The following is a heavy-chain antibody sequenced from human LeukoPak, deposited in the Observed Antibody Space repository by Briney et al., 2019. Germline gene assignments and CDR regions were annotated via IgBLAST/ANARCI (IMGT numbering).Heavy chain of an antibody. V-gene: IGHV1-69*01. D-gene: IGHD3-22*01. CDR2: IFPIFGTA. Sequence: RASVKVSCKPSGGTFSSYAISWVRQAPGQGLEWMGGIFPIFGTANYAQKFQSRVTITADESTSTAYMELSSLRSEDTAVYYCARDPHYDSSGYMSAFDIWGQGTMVTVSS. CDR1: GGTFSSYA. CDR3: ARDPHYDSSGYMSAFDI. J-gene: IGHJ3*02.